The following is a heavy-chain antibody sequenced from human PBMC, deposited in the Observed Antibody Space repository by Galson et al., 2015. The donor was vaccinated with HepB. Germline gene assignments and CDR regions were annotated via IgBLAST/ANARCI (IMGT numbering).Heavy chain of an antibody. CDR2: ISYDGKNK. CDR3: ASHGSPSSDYYDFWSGYYSWLDP. CDR1: GFTFSTYA. J-gene: IGHJ5*02. Sequence: SLRLSCAASGFTFSTYAMNWVRQAPGKGLEWVAVISYDGKNKYYADSVKGRFTISRDNSKNTLFLQMSSLRAEDTAIYYCASHGSPSSDYYDFWSGYYSWLDPWGQGTLVTVSS. V-gene: IGHV3-30*04. D-gene: IGHD3-3*01.